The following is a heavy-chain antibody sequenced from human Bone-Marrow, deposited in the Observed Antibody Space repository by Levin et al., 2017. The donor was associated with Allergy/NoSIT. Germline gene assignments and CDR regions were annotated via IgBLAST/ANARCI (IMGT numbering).Heavy chain of an antibody. CDR2: IYPGDSDT. CDR3: ARQYCSSTSCYGPGAAFDI. Sequence: GESLKISCKGSGYSFTSYWIGWVRQMPGKGLEWMGIIYPGDSDTRYSPSFQGQVTISADKSISTAYLQWSSLKASDTAMYYCARQYCSSTSCYGPGAAFDIWGQGTMVTVSS. CDR1: GYSFTSYW. V-gene: IGHV5-51*01. D-gene: IGHD2-2*01. J-gene: IGHJ3*02.